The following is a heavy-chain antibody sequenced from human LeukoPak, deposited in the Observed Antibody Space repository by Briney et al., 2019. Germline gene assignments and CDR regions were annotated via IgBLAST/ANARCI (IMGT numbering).Heavy chain of an antibody. V-gene: IGHV3-23*01. CDR3: AKDTYAGIGLLLDS. D-gene: IGHD2-2*01. Sequence: GGSLRPSCAASGFSFSSYAMSWVRQAPGKGLEWVSGISGSGATTYYADSVKGRFTISRVNSKNTLYLQMNSLRVEDTAAYYCAKDTYAGIGLLLDSWGQGTLVTVSS. J-gene: IGHJ4*02. CDR1: GFSFSSYA. CDR2: ISGSGATT.